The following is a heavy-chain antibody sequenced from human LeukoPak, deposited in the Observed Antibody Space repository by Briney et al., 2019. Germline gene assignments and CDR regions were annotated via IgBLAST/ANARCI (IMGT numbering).Heavy chain of an antibody. J-gene: IGHJ4*02. V-gene: IGHV3-23*01. D-gene: IGHD3-22*01. CDR1: GFTFTSYP. CDR2: ISGSGGST. Sequence: GGSLRLSCAASGFTFTSYPMSWVRQAPGKGLEWVSTISGSGGSTYYADSVKGRFTISRDNSKNTLYLQMNSLRAEDTAVYYCAKSGDISGYTTLGGIGYWSQGALVTVSS. CDR3: AKSGDISGYTTLGGIGY.